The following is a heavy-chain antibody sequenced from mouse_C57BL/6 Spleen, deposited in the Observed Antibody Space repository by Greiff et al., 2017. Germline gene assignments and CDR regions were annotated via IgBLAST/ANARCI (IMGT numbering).Heavy chain of an antibody. CDR3: ARYGYGYYFDY. V-gene: IGHV7-3*01. CDR1: GFTFTDYY. J-gene: IGHJ2*01. D-gene: IGHD1-1*01. Sequence: EVKLMESGGGLVQPGGSLSLSCAASGFTFTDYYMSWVRQPPGKALEWLGFLRNKANGYTTEYSASVKGRFTISRDNSQSILYLQMNALRAEDSATYYCARYGYGYYFDYWGQGTTLTVSS. CDR2: LRNKANGYTT.